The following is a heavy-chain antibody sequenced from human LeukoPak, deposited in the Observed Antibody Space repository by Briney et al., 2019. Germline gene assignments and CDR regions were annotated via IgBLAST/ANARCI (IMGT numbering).Heavy chain of an antibody. Sequence: PSETLSLTCTVSGGSISSYYWSWIRQPPGKGLEWIGYIYYSGSTNYNPSLKSRVTISVDTSKNQFSLKLSSVTAADTAVYYCARDARYCSGGSCYFRWFDPWGQGTLATVSS. J-gene: IGHJ5*02. CDR2: IYYSGST. V-gene: IGHV4-59*12. CDR3: ARDARYCSGGSCYFRWFDP. D-gene: IGHD2-15*01. CDR1: GGSISSYY.